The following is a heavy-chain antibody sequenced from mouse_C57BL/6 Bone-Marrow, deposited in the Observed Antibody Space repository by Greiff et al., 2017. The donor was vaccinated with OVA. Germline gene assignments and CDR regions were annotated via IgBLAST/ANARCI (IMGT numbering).Heavy chain of an antibody. CDR2: IDPANGNT. D-gene: IGHD1-1*01. Sequence: EVQLQESVAELVRPGASVKLSCTASGFNIKNTYMHWVKQRPEQGLEWIGRIDPANGNTKYAPKFPGKATITADTSSNTAYLQLSSLTSEDTAIYYCASPPYYYGSSPYWYFDVWGTGTTVTVSS. V-gene: IGHV14-3*01. CDR3: ASPPYYYGSSPYWYFDV. J-gene: IGHJ1*03. CDR1: GFNIKNTY.